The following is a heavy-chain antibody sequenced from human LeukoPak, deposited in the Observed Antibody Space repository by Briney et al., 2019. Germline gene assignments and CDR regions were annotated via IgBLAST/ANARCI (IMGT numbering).Heavy chain of an antibody. CDR3: ARDYFGDAFDI. D-gene: IGHD2/OR15-2a*01. CDR1: GYTFTSYA. CDR2: INAGNGNT. Sequence: ASVKASCKASGYTFTSYAMHWVRQAPGQRLEWMGWINAGNGNTKYSQKFQGRVTITRDTSASTAYMELSSLRSEDTAVYYCARDYFGDAFDIWGQGTMVTVSS. V-gene: IGHV1-3*01. J-gene: IGHJ3*02.